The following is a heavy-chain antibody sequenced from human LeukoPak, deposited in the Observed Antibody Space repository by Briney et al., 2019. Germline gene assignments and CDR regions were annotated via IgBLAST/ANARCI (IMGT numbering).Heavy chain of an antibody. CDR3: ARVRVWGIVVVTAMDAFDI. D-gene: IGHD2-21*02. CDR2: IYYSGST. Sequence: SSETLSLTCTVSGGSISSYYWSWIRQPPGKGLEWIGYIYYSGSTNYNPSLKSRVTISVDTSKNQFSLKLSSVTAADTAVYYCARVRVWGIVVVTAMDAFDIWGQGTMVTVSS. J-gene: IGHJ3*02. CDR1: GGSISSYY. V-gene: IGHV4-59*01.